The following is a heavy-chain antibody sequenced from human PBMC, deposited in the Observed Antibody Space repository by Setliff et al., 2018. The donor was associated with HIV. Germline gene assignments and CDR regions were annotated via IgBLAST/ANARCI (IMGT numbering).Heavy chain of an antibody. V-gene: IGHV4-38-2*01. CDR3: ARGGAHYYGSGSYYNWFDP. J-gene: IGHJ5*02. CDR2: IYYSGST. CDR1: ITTPYY. D-gene: IGHD3-10*01. Sequence: ITTPYYWGWLRQPPGKGLEWIGNIYYSGSTYYNPSLKSRVTISVDTSKNQFSLKLSSVTAADTAMYYCARGGAHYYGSGSYYNWFDPWGQGTLVTVSS.